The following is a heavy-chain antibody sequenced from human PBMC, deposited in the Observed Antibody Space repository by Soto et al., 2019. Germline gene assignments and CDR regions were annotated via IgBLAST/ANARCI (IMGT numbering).Heavy chain of an antibody. Sequence: PSETLSLTCTVSGGSISSGSSYWGWIRQPPGKGLEWVGSIYYLGNTYYNPSLGGRVSISVDTSKNQFSLKLNSVTAADTAVSYCAGLFPYVSSGYHPNYLGQGTLVTVSS. CDR3: AGLFPYVSSGYHPNY. CDR2: IYYLGNT. CDR1: GGSISSGSSY. V-gene: IGHV4-39*01. D-gene: IGHD3-22*01. J-gene: IGHJ4*02.